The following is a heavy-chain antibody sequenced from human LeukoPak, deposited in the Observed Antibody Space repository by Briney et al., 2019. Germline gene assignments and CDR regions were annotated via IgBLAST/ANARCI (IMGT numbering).Heavy chain of an antibody. CDR3: ARNQYSYGQTPRDY. J-gene: IGHJ4*02. CDR2: INWNGGST. V-gene: IGHV3-20*04. D-gene: IGHD5-18*01. CDR1: GFTFDDYG. Sequence: PVGSLRLSCAASGFTFDDYGMSWVRQAPGKGLEWFSGINWNGGSTGYADSVKGRFTISRDNAKNSLYLQMNSLRAEDTALYYCARNQYSYGQTPRDYWGQGTLVTVSS.